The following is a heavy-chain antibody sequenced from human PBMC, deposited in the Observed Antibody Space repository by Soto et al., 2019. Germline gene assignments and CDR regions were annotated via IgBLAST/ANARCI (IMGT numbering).Heavy chain of an antibody. J-gene: IGHJ4*02. D-gene: IGHD2-15*01. CDR3: ARLGFREIIGYCSGGSCDLDY. V-gene: IGHV1-69*02. Sequence: ASVKVSCKASGGTFSSYTISWVRQAPGQGLEWMGRIIPILGIANYAQKFQGRVTITADKSTSTAYMELSSLRSEDTAVYYCARLGFREIIGYCSGGSCDLDYWGQGTLVTVSS. CDR1: GGTFSSYT. CDR2: IIPILGIA.